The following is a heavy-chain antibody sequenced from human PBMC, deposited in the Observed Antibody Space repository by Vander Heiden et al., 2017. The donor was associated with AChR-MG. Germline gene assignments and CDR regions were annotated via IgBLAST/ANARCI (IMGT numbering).Heavy chain of an antibody. J-gene: IGHJ4*02. CDR1: SGSINNNY. D-gene: IGHD3-3*01. CDR2: IHSSGNT. V-gene: IGHV4-59*01. CDR3: ARLTNDFWNDY. Sequence: QVQLQESGPGLVKPSETLSLTCTVSSGSINNNYWNWIRLAPGKRMEWIGYIHSSGNTNYNPSLGSRVTMSVDTSKNQFSLKLTSVTAADTAIYFCARLTNDFWNDYWGRGTLVTVSS.